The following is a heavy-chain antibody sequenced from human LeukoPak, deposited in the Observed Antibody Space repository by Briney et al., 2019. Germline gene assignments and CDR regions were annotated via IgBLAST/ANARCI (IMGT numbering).Heavy chain of an antibody. V-gene: IGHV1-69*13. CDR3: ARGAFDRLEYSSYRSFDY. CDR2: IIPIFGTA. Sequence: SVKVSCKASGGTFSSYAISWVRQAPGQGLEWLGGIIPIFGTANYAQKFQGRVTITADESTSTAYMELSSLRSEDTAVYYCARGAFDRLEYSSYRSFDYWGQGALVTVSS. D-gene: IGHD6-6*01. CDR1: GGTFSSYA. J-gene: IGHJ4*02.